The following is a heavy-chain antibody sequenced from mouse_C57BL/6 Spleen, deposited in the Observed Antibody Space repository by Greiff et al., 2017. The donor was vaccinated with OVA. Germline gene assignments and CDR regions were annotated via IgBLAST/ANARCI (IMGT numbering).Heavy chain of an antibody. CDR2: IYPGDGDT. Sequence: QVQLKQSGAELVKPGASVKISCKASGYAFSSYWMNWVKQRPGKGLEWIGQIYPGDGDTNYNGKLKGKATLTADKSSSTAYMQLSSLTSEDSAVYFCARKGLGLGFAYWGQGTLVTVSA. CDR1: GYAFSSYW. D-gene: IGHD4-1*01. J-gene: IGHJ3*01. V-gene: IGHV1-80*01. CDR3: ARKGLGLGFAY.